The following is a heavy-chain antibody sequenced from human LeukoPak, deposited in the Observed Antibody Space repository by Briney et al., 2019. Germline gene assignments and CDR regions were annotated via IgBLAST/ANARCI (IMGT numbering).Heavy chain of an antibody. J-gene: IGHJ6*03. D-gene: IGHD3-3*01. V-gene: IGHV1-69*05. CDR3: ARVEVPIFGVVTLPYYYYYMDV. Sequence: GASVKVSCKASGGTVNNYAISWVRQAPGRGLEWMGGIIPIFGTANYAQKFQGRVTITTDESTSTAYMELRSLRSDDTAVYYCARVEVPIFGVVTLPYYYYYMDVWGKGTTVTVSS. CDR2: IIPIFGTA. CDR1: GGTVNNYA.